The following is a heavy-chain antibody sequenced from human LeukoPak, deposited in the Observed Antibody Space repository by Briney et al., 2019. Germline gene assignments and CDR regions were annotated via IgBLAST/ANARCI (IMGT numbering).Heavy chain of an antibody. V-gene: IGHV4-61*08. CDR3: ARAKGYSGFRWFDP. CDR1: GVSVTRGAYY. CDR2: VYYNGNT. J-gene: IGHJ5*02. D-gene: IGHD5-12*01. Sequence: PSETLSLTCTVSGVSVTRGAYYWTWIRQPPGKGLEWIGHVYYNGNTDYNPSLKSRVAMSVDKSNNQFSLKLSFVTAADTAVYYCARAKGYSGFRWFDPWGQGTLVTVSS.